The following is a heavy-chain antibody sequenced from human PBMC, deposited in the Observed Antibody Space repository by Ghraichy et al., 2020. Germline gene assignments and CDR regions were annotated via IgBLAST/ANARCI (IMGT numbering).Heavy chain of an antibody. CDR2: INSDGSST. Sequence: GALNISCAASGFTFSSYWMHWVRQAPGKGLVWVSRINSDGSSTSYADSVKGRFTISRDNAKNTLYLQMNSLRAEDTAVYYCARVVWRNNVRILSGMDVWGQGTTVTVSS. D-gene: IGHD1/OR15-1a*01. CDR1: GFTFSSYW. J-gene: IGHJ6*02. V-gene: IGHV3-74*01. CDR3: ARVVWRNNVRILSGMDV.